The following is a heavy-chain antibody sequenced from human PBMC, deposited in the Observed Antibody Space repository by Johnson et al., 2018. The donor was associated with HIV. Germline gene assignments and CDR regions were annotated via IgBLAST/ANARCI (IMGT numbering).Heavy chain of an antibody. Sequence: VESGGGVVQPGRSLRLSCAASGFTFSSYTMHWVRQAPGKGLEWVSGISWNSGSIGYADSVKGRFTISRDNTKNSLYLQMDSLRVDDTAVYYCARDPDWSAFDIWGQGTMVTVSS. D-gene: IGHD3-9*01. CDR3: ARDPDWSAFDI. V-gene: IGHV3-9*01. CDR1: GFTFSSYT. J-gene: IGHJ3*02. CDR2: ISWNSGSI.